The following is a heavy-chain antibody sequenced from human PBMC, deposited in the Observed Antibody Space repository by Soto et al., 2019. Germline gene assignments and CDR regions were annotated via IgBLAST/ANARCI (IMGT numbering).Heavy chain of an antibody. CDR3: GRHVFDVRTLPRHVDAFDV. J-gene: IGHJ3*01. D-gene: IGHD3-10*02. Sequence: GESLNTCRQGSCYLLTHQWTRLVRERAGQGLEWMGRIDPSVSYTKYSQSLQGHVTITVDKSTNTAYLQRLSLEASDTAMYYCGRHVFDVRTLPRHVDAFDVWGQGTMVTVSS. V-gene: IGHV5-10-1*01. CDR1: CYLLTHQW. CDR2: IDPSVSYT.